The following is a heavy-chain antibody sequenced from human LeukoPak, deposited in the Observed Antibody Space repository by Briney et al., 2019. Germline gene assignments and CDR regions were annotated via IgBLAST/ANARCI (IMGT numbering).Heavy chain of an antibody. D-gene: IGHD6-19*01. J-gene: IGHJ4*02. CDR2: ISATGGTI. Sequence: PGGSLRLFCAASGFTFSSNGMNWVRQAPGKGLEWVSYISATGGTIYYADSVKGRFTISGDNAKNLLYLQMNSLRAEDTAVYYCARARGFTQWLGPLDYWGQGTLVTVSS. CDR1: GFTFSSNG. V-gene: IGHV3-48*04. CDR3: ARARGFTQWLGPLDY.